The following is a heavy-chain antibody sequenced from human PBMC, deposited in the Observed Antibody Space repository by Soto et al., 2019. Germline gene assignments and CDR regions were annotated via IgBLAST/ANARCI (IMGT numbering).Heavy chain of an antibody. D-gene: IGHD3-9*01. J-gene: IGHJ4*02. V-gene: IGHV5-51*01. CDR3: AKLPPRAQRLARYYFDY. Sequence: GETLKISFKASGFTFTDYLIGLLRQMPGKSLEWMGIIFPDDSDTKCSPSFQGQVIISADRSITTAYLQMSSLKASDTAIYYCAKLPPRAQRLARYYFDYWGQGTPVTVSS. CDR2: IFPDDSDT. CDR1: GFTFTDYL.